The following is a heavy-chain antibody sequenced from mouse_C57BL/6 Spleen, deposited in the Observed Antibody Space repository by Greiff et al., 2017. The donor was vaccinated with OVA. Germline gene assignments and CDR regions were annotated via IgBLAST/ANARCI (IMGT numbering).Heavy chain of an antibody. CDR3: AYSNYFDY. CDR2: INPSSGYT. Sequence: VKLMESGADLARPGASVKMSCKASGYTFTSYTMHWVKQRPGQGLEWIGYINPSSGYTKYTQKFKDKATLTADKSSSTAYMQLSSLTSEDSSVYDCAYSNYFDYWGQGTTLTVSS. V-gene: IGHV1-4*01. J-gene: IGHJ2*01. CDR1: GYTFTSYT. D-gene: IGHD2-5*01.